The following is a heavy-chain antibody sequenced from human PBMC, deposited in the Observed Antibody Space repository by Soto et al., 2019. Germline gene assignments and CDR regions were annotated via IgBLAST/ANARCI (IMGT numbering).Heavy chain of an antibody. CDR3: ARFPFGEFVYYGMDV. CDR1: GYKVSTWHNFTSYW. CDR2: IYPGDSDT. D-gene: IGHD3-10*01. J-gene: IGHJ6*02. V-gene: IGHV5-51*01. Sequence: GESLKISCMGSGYKVSTWHNFTSYWIAWVRQMPGEGLEWMGIIYPGDSDTRYSPSFQGQVTISADKSISTAYLQWSSLKASDTAMYYCARFPFGEFVYYGMDVWGQGTTVTVSS.